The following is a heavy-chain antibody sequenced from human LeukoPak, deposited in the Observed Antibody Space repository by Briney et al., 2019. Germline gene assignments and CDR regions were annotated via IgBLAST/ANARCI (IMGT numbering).Heavy chain of an antibody. CDR1: GGSISSYY. CDR3: ARGDGDYVNWYFDL. V-gene: IGHV4-59*01. CDR2: IYYSGST. Sequence: SETLSLTCTVSGGSISSYYWSWIRQPPGKGLKWIGYIYYSGSTNYNPSLKSRVTISVDTSKNQFSLKLSSVTAADTAVYYCARGDGDYVNWYFDLWGRGTLVTVSS. D-gene: IGHD4-17*01. J-gene: IGHJ2*01.